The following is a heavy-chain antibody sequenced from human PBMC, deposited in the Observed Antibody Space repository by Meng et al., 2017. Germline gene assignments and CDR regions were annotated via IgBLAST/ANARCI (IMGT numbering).Heavy chain of an antibody. CDR2: IYPGDSDT. V-gene: IGHV5-51*01. J-gene: IGHJ6*02. D-gene: IGHD5-24*01. CDR1: GYSFTSYW. CDR3: ARCGEEMATITGYYYYGMDV. Sequence: GESLKISCKGSGYSFTSYWIGWVRQMPGKGLEWMGIIYPGDSDTRYSPSFQGQVTISADKSISTAYLQWSSLKASDTAMYYCARCGEEMATITGYYYYGMDVWGQGTTVTVSS.